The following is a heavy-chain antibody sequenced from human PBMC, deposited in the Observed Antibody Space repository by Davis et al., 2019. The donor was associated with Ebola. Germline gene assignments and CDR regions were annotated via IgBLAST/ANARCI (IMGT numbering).Heavy chain of an antibody. V-gene: IGHV1-69*13. CDR1: GYTFTSYA. J-gene: IGHJ4*02. CDR2: IIPIFGTA. Sequence: AASVKVSCKASGYTFTSYAISWVRQAPGQGLEWMGGIIPIFGTANYAQKFQGRVTITADESTSTAYMELSSLRSEDTAVYYCARGRDIVLVPAAPLDDYWGQGTLVTVSS. D-gene: IGHD2-2*01. CDR3: ARGRDIVLVPAAPLDDY.